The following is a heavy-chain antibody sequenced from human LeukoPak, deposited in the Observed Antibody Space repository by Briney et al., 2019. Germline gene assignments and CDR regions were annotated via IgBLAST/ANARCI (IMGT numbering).Heavy chain of an antibody. D-gene: IGHD6-13*01. V-gene: IGHV1-69*06. CDR1: GGTFTSYA. CDR3: APTKYSSSRRGYYYYYNIDV. J-gene: IGHJ6*03. Sequence: SVKVSCKASGGTFTSYAISWVRQAPGQGLEWVGGIIPIFGTAHYAQKFQGRVSITPDKSTSTAYMELSSLRSVATPVYYSAPTKYSSSRRGYYYYYNIDVWGKGTTVTVSS. CDR2: IIPIFGTA.